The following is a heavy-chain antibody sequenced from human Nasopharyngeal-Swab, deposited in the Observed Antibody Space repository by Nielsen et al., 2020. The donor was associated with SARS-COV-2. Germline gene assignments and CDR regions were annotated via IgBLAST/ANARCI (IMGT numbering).Heavy chain of an antibody. Sequence: GESLKISRAASGFTFSSYAMSWVRQAPGKGLEWVSAISGSGGSTYYADSVKGRFTISRDNSKNTLYPQMNSLRAEDTAVYYCAKDTYYDSSGYFLFGYAFDIWGQGTMVTVSS. CDR2: ISGSGGST. V-gene: IGHV3-23*01. CDR3: AKDTYYDSSGYFLFGYAFDI. D-gene: IGHD3-22*01. J-gene: IGHJ3*02. CDR1: GFTFSSYA.